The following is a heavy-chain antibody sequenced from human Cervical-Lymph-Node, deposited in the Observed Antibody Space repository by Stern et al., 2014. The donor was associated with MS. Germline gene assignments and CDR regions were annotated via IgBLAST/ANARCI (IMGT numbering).Heavy chain of an antibody. V-gene: IGHV3-53*01. CDR2: IYSDGNA. Sequence: EVQLVESGGSFIQPGGSLRLSCAASGFNVSNNYMTWVRQAPGKGLEWVSVIYSDGNAYYADSVRGRFTMSRDNSNNTLYLHMNSLRAEDTAAYYCARVTTKSDYWGQGTLVTVSS. CDR3: ARVTTKSDY. J-gene: IGHJ4*02. CDR1: GFNVSNNY. D-gene: IGHD1-1*01.